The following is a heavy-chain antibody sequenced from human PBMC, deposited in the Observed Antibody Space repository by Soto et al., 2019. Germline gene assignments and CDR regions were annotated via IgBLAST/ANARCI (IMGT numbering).Heavy chain of an antibody. J-gene: IGHJ5*02. CDR2: VEYGGST. CDR3: ARHVRGAVTMNWFDP. CDR1: GGSIISSNLY. D-gene: IGHD3-10*02. V-gene: IGHV4-39*01. Sequence: SETLSLTCTVSGGSIISSNLYWGWIRQPPGKGLEWIGSVEYGGSTYDNPPLKGRVTFSADTSKNQFSLKLTSVTAADTAVYYCARHVRGAVTMNWFDPWGHGTLVTVSS.